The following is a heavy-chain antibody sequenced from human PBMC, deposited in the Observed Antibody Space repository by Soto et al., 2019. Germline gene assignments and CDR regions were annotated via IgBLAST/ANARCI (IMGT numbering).Heavy chain of an antibody. J-gene: IGHJ4*02. Sequence: ASVKVSCKASGDTFSGYPINWVRQAPGEGLEWMGRIIPVFGTTNDAQRFEGRVTFTADESTNTAYMELRGLLSEDTAVYYCARDGGFGELKYWGPGTLVTVSS. CDR2: IIPVFGTT. CDR1: GDTFSGYP. D-gene: IGHD3-10*01. CDR3: ARDGGFGELKY. V-gene: IGHV1-69*13.